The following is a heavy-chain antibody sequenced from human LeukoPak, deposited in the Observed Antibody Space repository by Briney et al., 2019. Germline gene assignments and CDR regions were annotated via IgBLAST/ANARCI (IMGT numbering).Heavy chain of an antibody. V-gene: IGHV1-46*01. Sequence: ASVKVSCKASRYTFTSYYMHWVRQAPGQGLEWMGIINPSGGSTTYAQKFQGRVTMTRDTSTSIVYMELSSLRSEDTALYYCARGRGIAVAGTGDYFDYWGQGTLVTVSS. CDR1: RYTFTSYY. J-gene: IGHJ4*02. D-gene: IGHD6-19*01. CDR2: INPSGGST. CDR3: ARGRGIAVAGTGDYFDY.